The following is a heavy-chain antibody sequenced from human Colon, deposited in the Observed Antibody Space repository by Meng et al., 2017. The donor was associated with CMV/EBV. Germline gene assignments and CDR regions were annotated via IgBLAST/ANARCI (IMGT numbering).Heavy chain of an antibody. Sequence: CAVYGGSFSGCSWSWIRQPPGKGLEWIGEINHSGSTNYNPSLKSRVTISVDTSKNQFSLKLSSVTAADTAVYYCARELGGNSGFDYWGQGTLVTVSS. CDR3: ARELGGNSGFDY. V-gene: IGHV4-34*01. CDR1: GGSFSGCS. CDR2: INHSGST. D-gene: IGHD4-23*01. J-gene: IGHJ4*02.